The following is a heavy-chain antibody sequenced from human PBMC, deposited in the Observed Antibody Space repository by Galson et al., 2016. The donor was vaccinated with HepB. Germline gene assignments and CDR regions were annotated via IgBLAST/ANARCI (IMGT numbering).Heavy chain of an antibody. CDR1: GDSIDSTNHY. Sequence: TLSLTCAVSGDSIDSTNHYWGWIRQSPGKGLEWIGNFSDSGTTNSSPSLKSRVIISFDTSRNHFSLRLTSVTAADTAVYYCARGPSRLLGHYYLDSWGQGILVTVSS. CDR2: FSDSGTT. V-gene: IGHV4-39*02. CDR3: ARGPSRLLGHYYLDS. J-gene: IGHJ4*02. D-gene: IGHD3-10*01.